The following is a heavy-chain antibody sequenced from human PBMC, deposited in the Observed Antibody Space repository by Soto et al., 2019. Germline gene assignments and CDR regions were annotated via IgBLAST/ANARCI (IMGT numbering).Heavy chain of an antibody. J-gene: IGHJ5*02. CDR1: GFTFSNAW. V-gene: IGHV3-15*07. Sequence: EVQLVESGGGLVKPGGSLRLSCAASGFTFSNAWMNWVRQAPGKGLEWVGRIKSKTDGGTTDYAAPVKGRFTISRDDSKNTLYLQMNSLKTEDTAVYYCTTDTLDMVRGVIGVLSWGQGTLVTVSS. CDR3: TTDTLDMVRGVIGVLS. CDR2: IKSKTDGGTT. D-gene: IGHD3-10*01.